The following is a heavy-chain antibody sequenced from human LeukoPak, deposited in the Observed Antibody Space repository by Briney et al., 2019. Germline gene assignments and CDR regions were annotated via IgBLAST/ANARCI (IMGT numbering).Heavy chain of an antibody. CDR1: GYTFTSYD. J-gene: IGHJ3*02. CDR2: MSHTRGNT. CDR3: ASAVVVVPAAIAAFAI. Sequence: SVNVSCKASGYTFTSYDINWVRQPTGQGLDGMGFMSHTRGNTGSAQKFHSCVTITRNTPITTAYMEPSSLRYEDTAVYYSASAVVVVPAAIAAFAIWGQGTMVTVSS. V-gene: IGHV1-8*03. D-gene: IGHD2-2*01.